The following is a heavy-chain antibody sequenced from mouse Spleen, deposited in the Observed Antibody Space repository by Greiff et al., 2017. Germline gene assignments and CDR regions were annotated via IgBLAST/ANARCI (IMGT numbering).Heavy chain of an antibody. CDR3: ASNWDFDY. J-gene: IGHJ2*01. CDR2: ISYDGSN. D-gene: IGHD4-1*02. V-gene: IGHV3-6*01. Sequence: VQLKESGPGLVKPSQSLSLTCSVTGYSITSGYYWNWIRQFPGNKLEWMGYISYDGSNNYNPSPKNRISITRDTSKNQFFLKLNSVTTEDTATYYCASNWDFDYWGQGTTLTVSS. CDR1: GYSITSGYY.